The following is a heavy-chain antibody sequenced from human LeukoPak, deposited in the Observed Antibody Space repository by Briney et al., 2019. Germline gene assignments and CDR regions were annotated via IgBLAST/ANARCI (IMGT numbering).Heavy chain of an antibody. CDR2: LYYSGST. V-gene: IGHV4-39*01. Sequence: SETLSLTCTVSGGSISSSTYYWGWIRQPPGKGLEWIGSLYYSGSTYYNPSLKSRVTISVDTSKNQFSLKLSSVTAADTAVYYCARQLSGYAPGWGQGTLVTVSS. CDR1: GGSISSSTYY. J-gene: IGHJ4*02. D-gene: IGHD5-12*01. CDR3: ARQLSGYAPG.